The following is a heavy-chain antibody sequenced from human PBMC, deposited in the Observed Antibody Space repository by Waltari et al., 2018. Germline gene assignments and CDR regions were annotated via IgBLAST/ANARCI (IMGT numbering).Heavy chain of an antibody. CDR3: ARDGYTSSTYLRPDY. CDR1: GYTFTSHG. V-gene: IGHV1-18*01. D-gene: IGHD6-6*01. CDR2: ISAYNGNT. Sequence: QVQLVQSGAEVKKPGASVKVSCKASGYTFTSHGITWVRQAPGQGLEWVGWISAYNGNTKYAQTLQGRVTMTTDTSTSTAYMELRSLMSDDTAVYYCARDGYTSSTYLRPDYWGQGSLVTVSS. J-gene: IGHJ4*02.